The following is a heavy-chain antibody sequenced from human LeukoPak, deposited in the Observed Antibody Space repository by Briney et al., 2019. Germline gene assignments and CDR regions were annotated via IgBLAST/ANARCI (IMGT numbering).Heavy chain of an antibody. CDR2: ISSSGSTI. CDR3: ARDFYTRGDRVHLDY. D-gene: IGHD3-16*01. Sequence: GGSLRLSCAASGFTFSDYYMSWIRQAPGKGLEWVSYISSSGSTIYYADSVKGRFTISRDNAKNSLYLQMNSLRAEDTAVYYCARDFYTRGDRVHLDYWGQRTLVTVSS. V-gene: IGHV3-11*01. CDR1: GFTFSDYY. J-gene: IGHJ4*02.